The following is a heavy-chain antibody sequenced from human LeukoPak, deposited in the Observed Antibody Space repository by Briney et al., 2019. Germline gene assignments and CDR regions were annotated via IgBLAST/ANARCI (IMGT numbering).Heavy chain of an antibody. V-gene: IGHV3-53*01. J-gene: IGHJ4*02. Sequence: GGSLRLSCAASGFSVITNDMTWVRQAPGKGLEWVSVLYSDGNTKYADSVQGRFTISRDNSTKTLYLEMNSLRPDDTAVYYCARGFGPLAANTLAYWGQGTLVTVSS. CDR1: GFSVITND. CDR2: LYSDGNT. D-gene: IGHD3/OR15-3a*01. CDR3: ARGFGPLAANTLAY.